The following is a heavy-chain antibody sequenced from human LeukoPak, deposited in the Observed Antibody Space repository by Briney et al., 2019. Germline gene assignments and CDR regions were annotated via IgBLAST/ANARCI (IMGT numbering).Heavy chain of an antibody. J-gene: IGHJ6*03. CDR2: INHSGST. D-gene: IGHD3-16*01. CDR1: GGSFSGYY. V-gene: IGHV4-34*01. Sequence: PSETLSLTCAVYGGSFSGYYWSWIRQPPGKGREWIGEINHSGSTNYNPSLKSRVTISVDTSKNQFSLKLSSVTAADTAVYYCARAHGGGVVAEFYYMDVWGKGTTVTVSS. CDR3: ARAHGGGVVAEFYYMDV.